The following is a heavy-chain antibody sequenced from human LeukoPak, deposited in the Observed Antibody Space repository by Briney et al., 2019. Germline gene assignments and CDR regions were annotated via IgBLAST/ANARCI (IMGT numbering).Heavy chain of an antibody. CDR1: GFTFSDYY. Sequence: SGGSLRLSCAASGFTFSDYYMSWIRQAPGKGLEWVSYISSSGSTIYYADSVKGRFTISRDNAKNSLYLQMNSLRAEDTAVYYCARDRAHYDYVWGSYRPDYWGQGTLVTVSS. CDR3: ARDRAHYDYVWGSYRPDY. J-gene: IGHJ4*02. CDR2: ISSSGSTI. D-gene: IGHD3-16*02. V-gene: IGHV3-11*01.